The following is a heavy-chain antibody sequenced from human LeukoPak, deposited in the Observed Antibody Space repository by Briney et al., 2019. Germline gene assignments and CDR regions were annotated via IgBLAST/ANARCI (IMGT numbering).Heavy chain of an antibody. CDR1: GFTFSSYE. D-gene: IGHD2-21*02. CDR3: ARSSVVTAIRFLFDS. V-gene: IGHV3-48*03. Sequence: PGGSLRLSCAVSGFTFSSYEVSWVRQAPGKGLEWVSYISSSGSTIYYAASAEGRFTISRDNAKNSVFLQLNSLRAEDTAVYYCARSSVVTAIRFLFDSWGQGTLVTVSS. J-gene: IGHJ4*02. CDR2: ISSSGSTI.